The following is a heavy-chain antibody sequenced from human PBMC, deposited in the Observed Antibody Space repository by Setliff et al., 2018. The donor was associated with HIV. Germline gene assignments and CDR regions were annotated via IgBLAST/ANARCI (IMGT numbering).Heavy chain of an antibody. V-gene: IGHV4-59*08. CDR2: IYYSGST. Sequence: SETLSLTCTVSGGSISSYYWSWIRQPPGKGLEWIGYIYYSGSTNYNPSLKSRVTISVDTSKNQFSLKLSSVTAADTAVYYCATYNWNYVDYFDYWGQGTLVTVSS. CDR3: ATYNWNYVDYFDY. CDR1: GGSISSYY. D-gene: IGHD1-7*01. J-gene: IGHJ4*02.